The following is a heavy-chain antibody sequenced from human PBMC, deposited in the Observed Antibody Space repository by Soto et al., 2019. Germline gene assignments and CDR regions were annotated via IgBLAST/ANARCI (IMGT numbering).Heavy chain of an antibody. CDR1: GGTFSSYA. CDR3: AGSRESSGLSDY. V-gene: IGHV1-69*13. D-gene: IGHD6-19*01. CDR2: VSPIFGTA. Sequence: SVKVSCKASGGTFSSYAISWVRQAPGQGLEWMGGVSPIFGTANYAQKFQGRVTITAEESTSTAYMELSSLRYEDTPVYYCAGSRESSGLSDYWGQGTLVTVSS. J-gene: IGHJ4*02.